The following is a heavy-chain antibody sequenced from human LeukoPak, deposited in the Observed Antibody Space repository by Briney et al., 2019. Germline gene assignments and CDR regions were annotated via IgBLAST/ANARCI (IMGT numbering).Heavy chain of an antibody. V-gene: IGHV3-30*02. D-gene: IGHD1-26*01. CDR3: ARDLYTGSYHDY. J-gene: IGHJ4*02. CDR2: IRYDGSKK. CDR1: GFTFSSYW. Sequence: PGGSLRLSCAASGFTFSSYWMHWVRQAPGKGLEWVAFIRYDGSKKYYADSVKGRFTISRDNSKNTLYLQMNSLRAEDTAVYYCARDLYTGSYHDYWGQGTLVTVSS.